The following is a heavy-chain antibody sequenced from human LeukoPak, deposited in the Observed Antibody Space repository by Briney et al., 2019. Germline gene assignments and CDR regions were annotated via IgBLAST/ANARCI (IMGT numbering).Heavy chain of an antibody. CDR1: GFTVSSNY. CDR2: IYSGSNT. CDR3: ARGMRDSSGLPYYYFDY. Sequence: PGGSLRLSCAASGFTVSSNYMSWVRQAPGKGLEWVSVIYSGSNTYYADSVKGRFTISRDNSKNTLYLQMNSLRAEDTAVYYCARGMRDSSGLPYYYFDYWGQGTLVTVSS. V-gene: IGHV3-66*01. J-gene: IGHJ4*02. D-gene: IGHD3-22*01.